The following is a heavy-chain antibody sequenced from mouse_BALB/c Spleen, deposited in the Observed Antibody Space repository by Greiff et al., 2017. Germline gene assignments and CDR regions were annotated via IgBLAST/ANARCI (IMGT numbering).Heavy chain of an antibody. V-gene: IGHV1S127*01. CDR2: IDPSDSYT. CDR3: TRGRDSSGWNY. CDR1: GYTFTSYW. J-gene: IGHJ2*01. D-gene: IGHD3-3*01. Sequence: QVQLQQPGAELVKPGASVKMSCKASGYTFTSYWMHWVKQRPGQGLDWIGVIDPSDSYTSYNQKFKGKATLTVDTSSSTAYMQLSSLTSEDSAVYYCTRGRDSSGWNYWGQGTTLTVSS.